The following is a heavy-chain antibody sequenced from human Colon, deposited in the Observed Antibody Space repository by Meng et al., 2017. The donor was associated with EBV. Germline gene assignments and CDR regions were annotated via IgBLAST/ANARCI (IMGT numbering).Heavy chain of an antibody. V-gene: IGHV6-1*01. CDR3: ARVAVGISSFDY. Sequence: AHLSDLGPGPVQPSQALSLTCAISGDSVSRNSSAWNWIRQSPSRGLEWLGRTYYRSKWYNDYAVSVKSRITINPDTSKNQFSLQLNSVTPEDTAVYYCARVAVGISSFDYWGQGTLVTVSS. J-gene: IGHJ4*02. CDR2: TYYRSKWYN. D-gene: IGHD1-26*01. CDR1: GDSVSRNSSA.